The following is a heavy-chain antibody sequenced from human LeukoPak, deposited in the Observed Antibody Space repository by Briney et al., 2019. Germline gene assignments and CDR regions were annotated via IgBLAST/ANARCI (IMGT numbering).Heavy chain of an antibody. Sequence: QTGGSLRLSCAASGFTFSSYAMSWVRQAPGKGLEWVSAISGSGGSTYYADSVEGRFTISRDNSKNTLYLQMNSLRAEDTAVYYCAKDGRGGYYTYWGQGTLVTVSS. CDR2: ISGSGGST. CDR1: GFTFSSYA. D-gene: IGHD3-3*01. J-gene: IGHJ4*02. CDR3: AKDGRGGYYTY. V-gene: IGHV3-23*01.